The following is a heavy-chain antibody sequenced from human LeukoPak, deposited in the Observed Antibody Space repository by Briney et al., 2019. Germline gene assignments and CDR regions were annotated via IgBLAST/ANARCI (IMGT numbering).Heavy chain of an antibody. CDR3: ARRYSIAAFDY. V-gene: IGHV4-39*01. Sequence: SETLSPTCTVSGGSISSSSYYWGWIRQPPGKGLEWIGSIYYSGSTYYNPSLKSRVTISVDTSKNQFSLKLSSVTAADTAVYYCARRYSIAAFDYWGQGTLVTVSS. CDR1: GGSISSSSYY. J-gene: IGHJ4*02. CDR2: IYYSGST. D-gene: IGHD6-13*01.